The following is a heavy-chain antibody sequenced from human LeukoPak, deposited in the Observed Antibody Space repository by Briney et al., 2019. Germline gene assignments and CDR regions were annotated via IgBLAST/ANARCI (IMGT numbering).Heavy chain of an antibody. D-gene: IGHD4-17*01. CDR3: ARAYDYGDSYFDY. Sequence: GASVKVSCKASGYTFTGYYMHWVRQAPGQGLEWMGWINPNSGGTNYAQKFQGRVTMTRDTSISTAYMELSRLRSDDTAVYYCARAYDYGDSYFDYWGQGTLVTVSS. CDR1: GYTFTGYY. CDR2: INPNSGGT. J-gene: IGHJ4*02. V-gene: IGHV1-2*02.